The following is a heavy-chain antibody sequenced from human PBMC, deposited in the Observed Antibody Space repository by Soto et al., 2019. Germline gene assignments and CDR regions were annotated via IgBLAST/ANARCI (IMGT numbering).Heavy chain of an antibody. CDR1: GDSFSSYA. CDR2: IIPILTTA. J-gene: IGHJ4*02. D-gene: IGHD2-15*01. CDR3: ARKAGGGNYYILAF. V-gene: IGHV1-69*01. Sequence: QVQVVQSGAEVKKPGSSVKVSCKFSGDSFSSYAISWVRQAPGQGLEWMGGIIPILTTANYAQKFQDRVTITADESTSTAYMEVSSLTSEDTAVYYCARKAGGGNYYILAFWGQGTRVTVSS.